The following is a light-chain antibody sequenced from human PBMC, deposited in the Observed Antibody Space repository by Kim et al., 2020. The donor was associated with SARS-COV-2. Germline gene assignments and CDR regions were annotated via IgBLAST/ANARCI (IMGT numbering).Light chain of an antibody. Sequence: EIVLTRSPATLSLSPGERATLSCRASQSVSSYLAWYQQKPGQAPRLLIYDASNRATGIPARFSGSGSGTDFTLTISSLEPEDFAVYYCQQRSNWPPLTFCGGTKVDIK. J-gene: IGKJ4*01. CDR3: QQRSNWPPLT. V-gene: IGKV3-11*01. CDR1: QSVSSY. CDR2: DAS.